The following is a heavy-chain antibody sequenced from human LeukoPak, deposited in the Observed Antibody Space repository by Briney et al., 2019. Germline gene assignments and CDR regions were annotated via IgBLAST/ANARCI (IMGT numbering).Heavy chain of an antibody. CDR3: ARRSGVAVAGAFDY. J-gene: IGHJ4*02. D-gene: IGHD6-19*01. V-gene: IGHV3-23*01. CDR2: IRGDAVTT. Sequence: PGGSLRLSCAASGFTFRSHGMNWVRQAPGKGLEWVSGIRGDAVTTYYADSVKGRFTISRDNSKNTLYLQMNSLRAEDTAVYFCARRSGVAVAGAFDYWGQGTLVTVSS. CDR1: GFTFRSHG.